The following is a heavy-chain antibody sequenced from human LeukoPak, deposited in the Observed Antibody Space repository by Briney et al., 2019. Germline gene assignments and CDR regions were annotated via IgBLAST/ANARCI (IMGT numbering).Heavy chain of an antibody. V-gene: IGHV3-30*18. CDR1: RFTFSSYG. CDR3: AKNDYGDYGVGY. CDR2: ISYDGSNK. Sequence: GGSLRLSCAASRFTFSSYGMHWVRQAPGKGLEWVAVISYDGSNKYYADSVKGRFTISRDNSKNTLYLQMNSLRAEDTAVYYCAKNDYGDYGVGYWGQGTLVTVSS. D-gene: IGHD4-17*01. J-gene: IGHJ4*02.